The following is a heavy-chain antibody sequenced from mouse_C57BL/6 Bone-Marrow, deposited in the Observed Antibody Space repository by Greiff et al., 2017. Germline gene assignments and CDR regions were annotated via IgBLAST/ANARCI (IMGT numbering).Heavy chain of an antibody. J-gene: IGHJ2*01. D-gene: IGHD1-1*01. Sequence: EVQLQESGPGLVKPSQSLSLTCSVTGYSITSGYYWNWIRQFPGNKLEWMGYISYDGSNNYNPSLKNRISITRDTSKNQVFLKFNSVTTEDTATYYCARGGYYGLFDYWGQGTTLTVSS. CDR1: GYSITSGYY. V-gene: IGHV3-6*01. CDR2: ISYDGSN. CDR3: ARGGYYGLFDY.